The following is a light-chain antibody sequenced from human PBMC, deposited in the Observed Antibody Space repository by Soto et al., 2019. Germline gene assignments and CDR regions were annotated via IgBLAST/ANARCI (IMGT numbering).Light chain of an antibody. Sequence: IQLTQSPSSLSAFVGDRVTITCRASQGISSYLAWYHQKPGKAPKLLIYAASSLQSGVPSRFGGSGSGTDFTLTISSLQPEDFATYYCQQLNSAPFTFGGGTKVDIK. V-gene: IGKV1-9*01. CDR2: AAS. CDR3: QQLNSAPFT. CDR1: QGISSY. J-gene: IGKJ4*01.